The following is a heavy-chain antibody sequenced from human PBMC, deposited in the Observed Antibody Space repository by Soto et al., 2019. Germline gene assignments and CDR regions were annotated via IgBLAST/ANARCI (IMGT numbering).Heavy chain of an antibody. CDR2: MNPNSGNT. Sequence: QVQLVQSGAEVKKPGASVKVSCKASGYSFSDYDINWVRQATVQGPEWMGWMNPNSGNTGYAQKFQGRVTMTRNTSINTAYMELSSLGSEDTAVYYCARDNRYNWNDEGWFDPWGQGTLVTVSS. CDR3: ARDNRYNWNDEGWFDP. D-gene: IGHD1-20*01. V-gene: IGHV1-8*01. J-gene: IGHJ5*02. CDR1: GYSFSDYD.